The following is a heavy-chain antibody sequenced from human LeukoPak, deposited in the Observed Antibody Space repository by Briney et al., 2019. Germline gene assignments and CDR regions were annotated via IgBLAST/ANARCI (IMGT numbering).Heavy chain of an antibody. CDR3: ARDSSVVPAVANWYFDL. J-gene: IGHJ2*01. CDR1: GYSFTGYF. D-gene: IGHD2-2*01. Sequence: ASVKVSCTASGYSFTGYFINWVRQAPGQGPEWMGWINPNNGGTNYAQKFQDRVTMTRDTSITTAYMELGSLRSDDTAIYYCARDSSVVPAVANWYFDLWGRGTLVTVSP. CDR2: INPNNGGT. V-gene: IGHV1-2*02.